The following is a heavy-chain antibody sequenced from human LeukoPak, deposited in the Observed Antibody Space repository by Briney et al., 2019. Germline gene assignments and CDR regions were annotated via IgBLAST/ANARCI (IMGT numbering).Heavy chain of an antibody. CDR1: GGSFSGYY. Sequence: SETLSLTCAVYGGSFSGYYWSWIRQPPGKGLEWIGEINHSGSTNYNPSLKSRVTISVDTSKNQFSLKLSSVTAADTAVYYCARVWGGYYGSGTGWFDPWGQGTLVTVSS. D-gene: IGHD3-10*01. CDR2: INHSGST. J-gene: IGHJ5*02. CDR3: ARVWGGYYGSGTGWFDP. V-gene: IGHV4-34*01.